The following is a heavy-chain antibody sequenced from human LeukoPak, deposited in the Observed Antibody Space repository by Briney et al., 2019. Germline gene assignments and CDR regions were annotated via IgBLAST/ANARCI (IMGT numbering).Heavy chain of an antibody. D-gene: IGHD1-7*01. CDR3: ARGTPTMLTGTISVFFRAFDI. CDR1: GGSFSGYY. CDR2: INHSGST. Sequence: SETLSLTCAVYGGSFSGYYWSWIRQPPGKGPEWIGEINHSGSTNYNPSLKSRVTISVDTSKNQFSLKLSSVTAADTAVYYCARGTPTMLTGTISVFFRAFDIWGQGTMVTVSS. J-gene: IGHJ3*02. V-gene: IGHV4-34*01.